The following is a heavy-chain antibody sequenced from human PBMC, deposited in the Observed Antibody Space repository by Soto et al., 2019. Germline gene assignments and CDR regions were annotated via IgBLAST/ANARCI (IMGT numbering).Heavy chain of an antibody. J-gene: IGHJ6*03. CDR2: IISNSSYI. D-gene: IGHD3-3*01. Sequence: TGGFLRLSCAAPGFTFSSYSMNWVRPAPGEGLEWVSSIISNSSYIYYADSVKGRFTISRDIAKISLYLQMNSLRAEDTAVYYCARPYYDFWNYYMDVWGKGTTVTVSS. V-gene: IGHV3-21*01. CDR3: ARPYYDFWNYYMDV. CDR1: GFTFSSYS.